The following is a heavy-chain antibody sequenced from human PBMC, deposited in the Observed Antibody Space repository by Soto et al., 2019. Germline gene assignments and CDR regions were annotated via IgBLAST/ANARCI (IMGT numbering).Heavy chain of an antibody. CDR1: GDSISSYY. CDR2: IYYSGST. V-gene: IGHV4-59*01. CDR3: ARGVATIGP. J-gene: IGHJ5*02. Sequence: PSETLCLTCSVSGDSISSYYWSWIRQPPGKGLGWIGDIYYSGSTNYNPSFNSRVTISVDTPKNQFSLKLTSVTAADTAVYYCARGVATIGPWGQGTLVTVSS. D-gene: IGHD5-12*01.